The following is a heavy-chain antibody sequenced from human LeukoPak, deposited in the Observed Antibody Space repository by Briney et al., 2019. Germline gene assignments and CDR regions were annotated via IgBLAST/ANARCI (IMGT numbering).Heavy chain of an antibody. Sequence: GGSLRLSCAASGFAFRDYYMSWIRQAPGKGLEWVSYISSSSRYTHYADSVKGRFTISRDNAKNSLYLQMNSLRAEDTAVYYCARAPNDYGDYVGSAAFDYWGQGTLVTVSS. D-gene: IGHD4-17*01. CDR1: GFAFRDYY. J-gene: IGHJ4*02. V-gene: IGHV3-11*05. CDR3: ARAPNDYGDYVGSAAFDY. CDR2: ISSSSRYT.